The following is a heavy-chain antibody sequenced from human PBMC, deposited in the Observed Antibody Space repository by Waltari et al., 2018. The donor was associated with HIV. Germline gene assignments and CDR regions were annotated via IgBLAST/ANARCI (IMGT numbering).Heavy chain of an antibody. CDR1: GGSFSGFF. CDR3: ARSEGSGFSAVDY. J-gene: IGHJ4*02. D-gene: IGHD3-3*01. V-gene: IGHV4-34*01. CDR2: INHSGST. Sequence: QVQLQQWGAGLLESSETLSLTCAVYGGSFSGFFWTWIRQSPGKGLEWLGQINHSGSTNYNPSLQSRLTLSVDTSKNQFSLKLASVTVADTALYYCARSEGSGFSAVDYWGQGTLVTVAS.